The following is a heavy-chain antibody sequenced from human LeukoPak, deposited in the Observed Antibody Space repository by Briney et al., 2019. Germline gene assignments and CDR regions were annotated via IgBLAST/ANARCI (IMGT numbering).Heavy chain of an antibody. CDR3: AKPSHYETSHPQDTDSFDI. Sequence: GGSLRLSCAASGFTFSSYAMGWVRQAPGKGLEWVSAVSGGADSTYYADSVKGRFTISRDNSRNTVSLQMSSLRAEDTAVYYCAKPSHYETSHPQDTDSFDIWGQGTMVTVS. J-gene: IGHJ3*02. CDR1: GFTFSSYA. CDR2: VSGGADST. V-gene: IGHV3-23*01. D-gene: IGHD3-16*01.